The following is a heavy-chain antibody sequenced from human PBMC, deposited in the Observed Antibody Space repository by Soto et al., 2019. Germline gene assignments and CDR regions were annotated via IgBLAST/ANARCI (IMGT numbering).Heavy chain of an antibody. CDR3: AVLIAFRSPSFFDY. Sequence: AWPTRVNPAETLTLTCTFPGFSRSTSGVGGGWIRQPPGKALEWLALIYWDDDNRYSPSLQSRLTITNDTSKNQVVLTMTNMDHVDTATYYCAVLIAFRSPSFFDYWGQGTLVTVSS. V-gene: IGHV2-5*02. J-gene: IGHJ4*02. CDR1: GFSRSTSGVG. D-gene: IGHD6-6*01. CDR2: IYWDDDN.